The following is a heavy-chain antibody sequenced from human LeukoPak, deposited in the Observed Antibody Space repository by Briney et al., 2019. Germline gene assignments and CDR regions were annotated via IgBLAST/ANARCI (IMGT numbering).Heavy chain of an antibody. V-gene: IGHV4-28*01. CDR3: ARNLLGIAAAES. CDR2: IYYSGST. D-gene: IGHD6-13*01. J-gene: IGHJ5*02. Sequence: SETLSLTCAVSGDSISSGTYYWGWIRQSPGKGLEWIGYIYYSGSTYYNPSLKSRVTMSVDTSKNQFSLKLSSVTAVDTAVYYCARNLLGIAAAESWGQGILVTVSS. CDR1: GDSISSGTYY.